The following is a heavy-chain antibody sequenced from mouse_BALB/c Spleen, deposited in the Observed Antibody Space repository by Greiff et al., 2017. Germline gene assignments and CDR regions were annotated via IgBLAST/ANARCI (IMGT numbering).Heavy chain of an antibody. V-gene: IGHV2-6-7*01. Sequence: VMLVESGPGLVAPSQSLSITCTVSGFSLTGYGVNWVRQPPGKGLEWLGMIWGDGSTDYNSALKSRLSISKDNSKSQVFLKMNSLQTDDTARYYCARERYDRYYAMDYWGQGTSVTVSS. D-gene: IGHD2-14*01. CDR2: IWGDGST. CDR3: ARERYDRYYAMDY. CDR1: GFSLTGYG. J-gene: IGHJ4*01.